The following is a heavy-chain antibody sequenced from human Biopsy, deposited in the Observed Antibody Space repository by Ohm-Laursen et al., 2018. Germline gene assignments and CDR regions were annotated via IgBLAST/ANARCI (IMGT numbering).Heavy chain of an antibody. D-gene: IGHD5-12*01. CDR1: GDSISGGGNY. J-gene: IGHJ4*02. Sequence: PSETLSLTCAVSGDSISGGGNYWSWIRQFPGKGLEWIAYIYHTGSTYYNLSLKSRLSIAIDTSKNQFSVSLRSVTAADTAVYYCARADMVATIVDYWGQGTLVTVSS. CDR3: ARADMVATIVDY. CDR2: IYHTGST. V-gene: IGHV4-31*11.